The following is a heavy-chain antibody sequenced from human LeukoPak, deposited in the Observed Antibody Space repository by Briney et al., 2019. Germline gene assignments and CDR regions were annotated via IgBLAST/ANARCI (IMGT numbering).Heavy chain of an antibody. V-gene: IGHV3-33*01. CDR2: IWYDGSNK. CDR3: ARISVVSDY. CDR1: GFTFSSYG. D-gene: IGHD3-22*01. J-gene: IGHJ4*02. Sequence: PGRSLRLSCAASGFTFSSYGMHWVRQAPGKGLEWVAVIWYDGSNKYYADSVKGRFTISRDNAKNSLYLQMNSLRAEDTAVYYCARISVVSDYWGQGTLVTVSS.